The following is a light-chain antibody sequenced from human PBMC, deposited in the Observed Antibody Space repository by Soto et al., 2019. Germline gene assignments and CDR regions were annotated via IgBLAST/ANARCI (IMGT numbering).Light chain of an antibody. CDR1: SSDVGGYNY. CDR3: LSYARTSAQWV. J-gene: IGLJ2*01. V-gene: IGLV2-14*03. Sequence: QSALTQPASVSGSPGQSITISCTGTSSDVGGYNYVSWYQHHPGKAPKLMIYDVSNRPSGVSARFSGSKSDNTASLTISGPRVEDGADYNCLSYARTSAQWVFGGGPKLPAL. CDR2: DVS.